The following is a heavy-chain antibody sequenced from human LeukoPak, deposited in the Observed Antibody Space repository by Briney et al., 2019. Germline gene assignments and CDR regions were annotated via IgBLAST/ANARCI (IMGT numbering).Heavy chain of an antibody. D-gene: IGHD2-8*02. Sequence: SVKVSCKASGGAFSSYAISWVRQAPGQGLEWMGGIIPIFGTANYAQKFQGRVTITADESTSTAYMELSSLRSEDTAVYYCARDGYCADALDIWGQGTMVTVSS. CDR1: GGAFSSYA. V-gene: IGHV1-69*01. CDR2: IIPIFGTA. CDR3: ARDGYCADALDI. J-gene: IGHJ3*02.